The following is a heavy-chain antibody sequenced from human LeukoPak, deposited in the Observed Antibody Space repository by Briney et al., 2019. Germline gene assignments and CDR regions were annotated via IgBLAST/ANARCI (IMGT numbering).Heavy chain of an antibody. CDR1: GFTFSSYA. CDR3: AKSQDGGRLFHFDY. V-gene: IGHV3-23*01. D-gene: IGHD1-26*01. J-gene: IGHJ4*02. Sequence: GGSLRLSCAAPGFTFSSYAMSWVRQAPGEGLEWGSVISDSGGSTYSADSVKGRFTISRDNSKNTLYLQMNSLRAEDTAVYFCAKSQDGGRLFHFDYWGQGTLVTVSS. CDR2: ISDSGGST.